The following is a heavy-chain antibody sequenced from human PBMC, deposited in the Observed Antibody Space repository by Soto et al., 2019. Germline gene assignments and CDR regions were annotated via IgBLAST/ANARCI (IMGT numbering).Heavy chain of an antibody. CDR3: VNGGCSGGSCYPWISWFDP. CDR2: IYYSGST. J-gene: IGHJ5*02. D-gene: IGHD2-15*01. CDR1: GGSISSNY. Sequence: SETLSLTCTVSGGSISSNYWSWIRQPPGKGLEWIGYIYYSGSTKYNPSLKSRVTISVDTSKNQFSLKLSSVTAADTAVYYCVNGGCSGGSCYPWISWFDPWGQGTLVTVS. V-gene: IGHV4-59*08.